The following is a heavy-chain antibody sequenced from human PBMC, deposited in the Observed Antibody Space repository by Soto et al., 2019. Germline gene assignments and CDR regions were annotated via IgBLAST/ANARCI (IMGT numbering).Heavy chain of an antibody. J-gene: IGHJ6*02. V-gene: IGHV1-69*04. CDR2: IIPIVGLT. Sequence: QVQLVQSGAEVKKPGSSVNVSCKTSGGSFSTHVLSWVRQAPGQGLEWMGRIIPIVGLTKYAQKFQGRVTITADKSTNTAYMELSSLPSDDTAVYYCARVTYEGMDVWGQGTTVTVS. D-gene: IGHD3-3*01. CDR1: GGSFSTHV. CDR3: ARVTYEGMDV.